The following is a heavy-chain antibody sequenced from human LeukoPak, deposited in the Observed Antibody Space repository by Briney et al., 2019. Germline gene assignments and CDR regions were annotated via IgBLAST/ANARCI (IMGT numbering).Heavy chain of an antibody. J-gene: IGHJ5*02. CDR1: GGSFSGYY. CDR3: ARAQIGDTAMVTEGWFDP. V-gene: IGHV4-34*01. CDR2: INHSGST. D-gene: IGHD5-18*01. Sequence: NPSETLSLTCAVYGGSFSGYYWSWIRQPPGKGLEWIGEINHSGSTNYNPSLKSRVTISVDTSKNQFSLKLSSVTAADTAVYYCARAQIGDTAMVTEGWFDPWGQGTLVTVSS.